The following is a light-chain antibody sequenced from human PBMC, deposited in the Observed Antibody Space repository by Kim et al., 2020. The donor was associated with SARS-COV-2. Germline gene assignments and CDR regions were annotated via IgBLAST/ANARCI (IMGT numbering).Light chain of an antibody. J-gene: IGKJ4*01. Sequence: DIQMTQSPSTLSASVGDRVTISCRASQSVSNWLAWYQQKPGKAPNLLIYHASNLESGVPSRFSGSRSGTDFTLTISSLQPDDFATYYCQQYIRYPLTFGGGTKVDI. CDR3: QQYIRYPLT. CDR1: QSVSNW. CDR2: HAS. V-gene: IGKV1-5*01.